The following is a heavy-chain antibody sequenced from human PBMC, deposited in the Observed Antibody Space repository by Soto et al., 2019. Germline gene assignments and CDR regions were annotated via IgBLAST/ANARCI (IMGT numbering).Heavy chain of an antibody. J-gene: IGHJ6*02. V-gene: IGHV4-59*02. CDR1: DGSVSNSY. Sequence: SETLSLTCTVSDGSVSNSYCNWIRQPPGKGLEWIGYIYYSGTTNYNPSLKSRVTISVDTSKNQFSLKLSSVTAADTAVYYCARARGELGYYYYGMDVWGQGTTVTVSS. CDR2: IYYSGTT. CDR3: ARARGELGYYYYGMDV. D-gene: IGHD3-10*01.